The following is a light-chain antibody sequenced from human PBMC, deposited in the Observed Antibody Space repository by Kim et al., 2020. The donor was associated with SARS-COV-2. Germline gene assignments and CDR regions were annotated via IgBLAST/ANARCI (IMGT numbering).Light chain of an antibody. CDR1: RSDVGGYNY. CDR2: DVS. J-gene: IGLJ1*01. V-gene: IGLV2-14*03. Sequence: GQSITISSARTRSDVGGYNYVSWYQPHASEAPTLIIYDVSNRPSGVSSRFSGSTSGNAASLTISGLHAEDEADYCCSSYTSSSALRFGTGTKVTVL. CDR3: SSYTSSSALR.